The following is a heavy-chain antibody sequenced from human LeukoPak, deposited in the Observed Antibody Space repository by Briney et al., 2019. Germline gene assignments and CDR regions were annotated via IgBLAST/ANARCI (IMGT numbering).Heavy chain of an antibody. CDR1: GFTFSSYA. V-gene: IGHV3-23*01. J-gene: IGHJ4*02. D-gene: IGHD5-18*01. Sequence: PWGSLRLSCAASGFTFSSYAMSWVRQAPGKGLEWVSAISGSGGSTYYADSVKGRFTISRDNSKNTLYLQMNSLRAEDTAVYYCAKDQEYGYSYDPSPFVDYWGQGTLVTVSS. CDR2: ISGSGGST. CDR3: AKDQEYGYSYDPSPFVDY.